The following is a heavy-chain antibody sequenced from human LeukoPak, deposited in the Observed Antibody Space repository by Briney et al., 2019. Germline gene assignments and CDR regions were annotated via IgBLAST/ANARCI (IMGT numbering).Heavy chain of an antibody. CDR2: IIPIFGTA. D-gene: IGHD6-19*01. J-gene: IGHJ4*02. Sequence: SVKVSCKASGGTFSSYAISWVRQAPGQGLEWMGGIIPIFGTANYAQKFQGRVTITADKSTSTAYMELSSLRSDDTAVYYCASEVAGISPAPDYWGQGTLVTVSS. CDR1: GGTFSSYA. CDR3: ASEVAGISPAPDY. V-gene: IGHV1-69*06.